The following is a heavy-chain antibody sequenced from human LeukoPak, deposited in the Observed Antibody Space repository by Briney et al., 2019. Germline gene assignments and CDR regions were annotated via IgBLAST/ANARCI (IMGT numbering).Heavy chain of an antibody. CDR2: TYYRSGWYN. J-gene: IGHJ4*02. CDR1: GDSVSSNSAA. V-gene: IGHV6-1*01. CDR3: ARDQGALNS. D-gene: IGHD3-16*01. Sequence: SRTLSLTCAISGDSVSSNSAAWCSIRQSPSTGLEWLRRTYYRSGWYNDYAVSVQSRITINPDTSKNQFSLQLSSVTSEDTAVYYCARDQGALNSWGQGTLVTVSS.